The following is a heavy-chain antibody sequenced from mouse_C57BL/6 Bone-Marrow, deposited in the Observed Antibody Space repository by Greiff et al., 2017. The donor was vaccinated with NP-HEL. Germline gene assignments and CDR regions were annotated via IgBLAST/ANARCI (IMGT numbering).Heavy chain of an antibody. V-gene: IGHV14-1*01. D-gene: IGHD1-1*01. CDR3: TFITTVVARHDY. J-gene: IGHJ2*01. CDR1: GFNIKDYY. CDR2: IDPEDGDT. Sequence: VQLQQSGAELVRPGASVKLSCTASGFNIKDYYMHWVKQRPEQGLEWIGRIDPEDGDTEYAPRFQGKATMTADTSSNTAYLQLSSLTSEDTAVYYCTFITTVVARHDYWGQGTTLTVSS.